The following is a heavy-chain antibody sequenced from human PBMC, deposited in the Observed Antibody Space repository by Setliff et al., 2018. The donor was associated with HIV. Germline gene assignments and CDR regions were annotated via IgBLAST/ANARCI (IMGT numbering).Heavy chain of an antibody. CDR3: AKGGSRITIFGVVIPPYY. D-gene: IGHD3-3*01. V-gene: IGHV4-34*01. CDR1: GGSFSGYY. Sequence: PSETLSLTCAVYGGSFSGYYWSWIRQPPGKGLEWIGEINHSGSTNYNPSLKSRVTISVDTSKNQFSLKLSSVTAADTAVYYCAKGGSRITIFGVVIPPYYWGQGTLVTVSS. CDR2: INHSGST. J-gene: IGHJ4*02.